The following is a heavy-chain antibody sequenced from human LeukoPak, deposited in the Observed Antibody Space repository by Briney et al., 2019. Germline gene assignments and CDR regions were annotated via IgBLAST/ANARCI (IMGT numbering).Heavy chain of an antibody. J-gene: IGHJ6*02. V-gene: IGHV1-2*02. Sequence: ASVKVSCKASGYTFTGYYMHWVRQAPGQGLEWMGWINPNSGGTNYAQKFQGRVAMTRDTSISTAYMELSRPRSDDTAVYYCATEYGDYSDGMDVWGQGTTVTVSS. CDR3: ATEYGDYSDGMDV. CDR1: GYTFTGYY. D-gene: IGHD4-17*01. CDR2: INPNSGGT.